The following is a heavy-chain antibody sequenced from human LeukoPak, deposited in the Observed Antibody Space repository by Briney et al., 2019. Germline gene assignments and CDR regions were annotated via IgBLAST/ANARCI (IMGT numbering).Heavy chain of an antibody. CDR3: VRGTGY. Sequence: GGSLRLSCSVSGFTFSTYVMHWVRQAPGRGLEYVSAISSNGDNTYYADSVKGRFTISRDNSKNTLYLQMSSLRADDTAVYHCVRGTGYWGQGTLVTVSS. CDR1: GFTFSTYV. V-gene: IGHV3-64D*06. J-gene: IGHJ4*02. CDR2: ISSNGDNT.